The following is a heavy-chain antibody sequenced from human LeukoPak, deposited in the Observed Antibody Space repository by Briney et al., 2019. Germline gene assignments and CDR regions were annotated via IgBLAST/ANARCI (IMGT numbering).Heavy chain of an antibody. CDR1: GFTFSSYS. CDR2: ISSSSSYI. V-gene: IGHV3-21*01. Sequence: GGSLRLSCAASGFTFSSYSMNWVRQAPGKGLEWVSSISSSSSYIYCADSVKGRFTISRDNAKNSLYLQMNSLGAEDTAVYYCARVVISEYCSGGSCYAPNDYWGQGTLVTVSS. D-gene: IGHD2-15*01. J-gene: IGHJ4*02. CDR3: ARVVISEYCSGGSCYAPNDY.